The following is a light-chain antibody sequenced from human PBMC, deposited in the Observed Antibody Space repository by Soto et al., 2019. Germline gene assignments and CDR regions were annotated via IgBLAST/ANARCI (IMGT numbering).Light chain of an antibody. CDR1: QSISSY. CDR2: GAS. V-gene: IGKV3-15*01. CDR3: QQYNKWPPMT. Sequence: EIVMPQYPATLSVSPGERVALSCRASQSISSYLAWYQQKPGQAPRLLIFGASTRATGIPARFSGSGSGTDFTLTISSLQSEDFAVYYCQQYNKWPPMTFGQGTLLEIK. J-gene: IGKJ5*01.